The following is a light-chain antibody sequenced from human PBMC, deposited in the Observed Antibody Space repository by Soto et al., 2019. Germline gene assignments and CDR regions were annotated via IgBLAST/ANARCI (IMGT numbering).Light chain of an antibody. J-gene: IGKJ1*01. CDR2: AAS. Sequence: DIQMTHYPSSLSASVVDRVTITCRASQSISNYLNWYQQKPGKAPKLLMYAASSLQSGVPSRFSGSGSGTDFTLTISSLQPEDFATYYCQQSYSTPRTFGQGTKVEIK. CDR1: QSISNY. V-gene: IGKV1-39*01. CDR3: QQSYSTPRT.